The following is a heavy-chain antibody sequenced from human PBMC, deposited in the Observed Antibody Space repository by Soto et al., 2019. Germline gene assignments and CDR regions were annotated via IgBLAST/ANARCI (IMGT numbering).Heavy chain of an antibody. CDR3: ARWSAIVGGAEAVDV. CDR1: GYTFINYG. Sequence: QVQLVQSGAEVKKPGASVRVSCKTSGYTFINYGITWVRQAPGQGLEWMGWLSAYNGDTSSSEKLQDRVTMTTDTSTNTVYMDLRSLTSDDTAVYYCARWSAIVGGAEAVDVWGQGTMVIVSS. D-gene: IGHD1-26*01. V-gene: IGHV1-18*01. J-gene: IGHJ3*01. CDR2: LSAYNGDT.